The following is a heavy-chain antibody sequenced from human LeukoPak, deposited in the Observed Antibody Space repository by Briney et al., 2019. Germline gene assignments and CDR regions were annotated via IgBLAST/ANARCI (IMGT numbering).Heavy chain of an antibody. CDR1: GYTFTGYY. J-gene: IGHJ4*02. CDR2: ISPSTGGT. V-gene: IGHV1-2*02. D-gene: IGHD5-24*01. Sequence: ASVKVSCKASGYTFTGYYIHWVRQAPGQGLEWMGWISPSTGGTNYAQRFQGRVTMTRDTSISTAYMELSRLRSDDTDTAVYYCARQMATGLFDYWGQGTLVTVSS. CDR3: ARQMATGLFDY.